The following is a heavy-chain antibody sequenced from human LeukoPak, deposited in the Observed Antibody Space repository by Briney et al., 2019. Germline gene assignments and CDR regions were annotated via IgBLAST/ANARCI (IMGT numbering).Heavy chain of an antibody. V-gene: IGHV3-23*01. J-gene: IGHJ4*02. CDR1: GFTFSSYA. CDR2: ISDSGVDT. CDR3: ARDWDYYDSSTFDY. D-gene: IGHD3-22*01. Sequence: GGSLRLSCAASGFTFSSYAMSWVRQAPGRGLEWVSVISDSGVDTSYADSGKGRFTISRDNSKNTLYLQMNSLRAEDTAVYYCARDWDYYDSSTFDYWGQGTLVTVSS.